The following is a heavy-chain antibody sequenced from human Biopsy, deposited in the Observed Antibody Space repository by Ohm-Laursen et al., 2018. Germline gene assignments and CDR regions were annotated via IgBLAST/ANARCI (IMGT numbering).Heavy chain of an antibody. J-gene: IGHJ6*02. Sequence: TLSLTCAVYGGSFSGYYWSWIRQPPGKGLEGIGEINHRGSTNYNPSLKSRVTISVDTSKNQFSLKLRSVTAADTAVYYCARAVDYYDPYYYYGLDVWGQGTTVTVSS. CDR2: INHRGST. V-gene: IGHV4-34*01. CDR1: GGSFSGYY. CDR3: ARAVDYYDPYYYYGLDV. D-gene: IGHD3-16*01.